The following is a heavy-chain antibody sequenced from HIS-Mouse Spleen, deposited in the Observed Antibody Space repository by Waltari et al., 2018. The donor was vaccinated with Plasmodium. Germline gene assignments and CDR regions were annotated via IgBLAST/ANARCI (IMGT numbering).Heavy chain of an antibody. V-gene: IGHV4-39*01. Sequence: QLQLQESGPGLVKPSETLSPTCTVSGGSNTISSYYRGWIRQPPGKGLEWLGSIYYSGSTYYNPSLKSRVTISVDTSKNQFSLKLSSVTAADTAVYYCARRGGSYYYFDYWGQGTLVTVSS. D-gene: IGHD1-26*01. CDR2: IYYSGST. CDR1: GGSNTISSYY. J-gene: IGHJ4*02. CDR3: ARRGGSYYYFDY.